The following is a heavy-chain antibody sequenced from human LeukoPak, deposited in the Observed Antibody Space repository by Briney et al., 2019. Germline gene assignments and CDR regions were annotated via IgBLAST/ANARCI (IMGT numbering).Heavy chain of an antibody. Sequence: SETLSLTCTVSGDSINSYYWNWIRQPPGKGLEWIGRIYTSGSTNYNPSLKSRVTISVSTSKNQFSLKLSSVTAADTAVYYCASRKLGNDYWGQGTLVTVSS. J-gene: IGHJ4*02. CDR2: IYTSGST. V-gene: IGHV4-4*07. D-gene: IGHD7-27*01. CDR3: ASRKLGNDY. CDR1: GDSINSYY.